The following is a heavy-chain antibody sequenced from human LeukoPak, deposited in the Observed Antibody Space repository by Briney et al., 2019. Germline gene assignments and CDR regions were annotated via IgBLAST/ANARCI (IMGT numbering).Heavy chain of an antibody. V-gene: IGHV1-69*02. CDR3: ASQTSYSSSWYTDY. J-gene: IGHJ4*02. D-gene: IGHD6-13*01. CDR1: GGTFSSYT. CDR2: IIPIPGIA. Sequence: GASVKVSCKASGGTFSSYTISWVRQAPGQGLEWMGRIIPIPGIANYAQKFQGRVTITADKSTSTAYMELSSLRSEDTAVYYCASQTSYSSSWYTDYWGQGTLVTVSS.